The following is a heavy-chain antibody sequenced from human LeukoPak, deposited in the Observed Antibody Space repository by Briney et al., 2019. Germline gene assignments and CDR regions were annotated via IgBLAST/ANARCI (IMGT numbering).Heavy chain of an antibody. CDR3: ARPGPGYSLAPPTY. Sequence: SETLSLTCTVSGGSISGYYWSWIRQPPGKGLEWIGYIDYSGSTNYNPSLKSRVTISVDTSKNQFSLKLSSVTAADTAVYYCARPGPGYSLAPPTYWGQGALVTVSS. D-gene: IGHD5-18*01. J-gene: IGHJ4*02. CDR1: GGSISGYY. V-gene: IGHV4-59*01. CDR2: IDYSGST.